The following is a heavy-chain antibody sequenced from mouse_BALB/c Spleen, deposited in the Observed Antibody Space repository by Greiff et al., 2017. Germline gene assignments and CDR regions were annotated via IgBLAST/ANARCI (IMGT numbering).Heavy chain of an antibody. D-gene: IGHD1-1*01. CDR2: IDPANGNT. CDR1: GFNIKDYY. V-gene: IGHV14-1*02. J-gene: IGHJ1*01. Sequence: VQLQQSGAELVRPGALVKLSCKASGFNIKDYYMHWVKQRPEQGLEWIGRIDPANGNTKYDPKFQGKATITADTSSNTAYLQLSSLTSEDTAVYYCASPITTVVPNWYFDVWGAGTTVTVSS. CDR3: ASPITTVVPNWYFDV.